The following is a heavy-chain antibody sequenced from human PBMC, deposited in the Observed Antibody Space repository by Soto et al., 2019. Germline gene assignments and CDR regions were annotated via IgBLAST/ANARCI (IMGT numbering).Heavy chain of an antibody. CDR1: GFTVSSNY. CDR3: ARGPGIPPFFDY. J-gene: IGHJ4*02. CDR2: IYSGGST. V-gene: IGHV3-66*01. Sequence: EVQLVESGGGLVQPGGSLRLSCAASGFTVSSNYMSWVRQAPGQGLEWVSVIYSGGSTYYADSVKGRFTISRDNSKNTLYLQMNSLRAEDTAVDYCARGPGIPPFFDYWGQGTLVTVSS. D-gene: IGHD3-10*01.